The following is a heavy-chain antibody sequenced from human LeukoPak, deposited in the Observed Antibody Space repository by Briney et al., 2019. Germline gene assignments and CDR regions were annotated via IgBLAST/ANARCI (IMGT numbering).Heavy chain of an antibody. CDR2: IKRDGSEK. CDR1: GFTLSNYW. J-gene: IGHJ4*02. CDR3: ALNMIGGQIFDF. D-gene: IGHD3-16*01. Sequence: SGGSLRLSCAASGFTLSNYWMSWVRRAPGKGLEWVADIKRDGSEKHYVDSVKGRFTISRDDAKNSLYLQMNSLRVEDTAVYCCALNMIGGQIFDFWGQGTLVTVSS. V-gene: IGHV3-7*01.